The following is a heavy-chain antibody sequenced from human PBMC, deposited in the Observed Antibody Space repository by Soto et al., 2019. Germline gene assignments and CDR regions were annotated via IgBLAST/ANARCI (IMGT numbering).Heavy chain of an antibody. J-gene: IGHJ6*02. D-gene: IGHD2-2*01. Sequence: ASVKVSCKASGYTFTGYYMHWVRQAPGQGLEWMGWINPNSGGTNYAQKFQGWVTMTRDTSISTAYMELIRLRSDDTAVYYCARAAVGCSSTSCYSMDVWGQGTTVTVSS. CDR1: GYTFTGYY. CDR3: ARAAVGCSSTSCYSMDV. CDR2: INPNSGGT. V-gene: IGHV1-2*04.